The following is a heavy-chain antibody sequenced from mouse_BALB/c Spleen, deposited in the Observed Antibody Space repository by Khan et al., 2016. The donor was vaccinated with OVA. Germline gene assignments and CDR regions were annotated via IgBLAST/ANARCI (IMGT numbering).Heavy chain of an antibody. J-gene: IGHJ3*01. CDR3: ARKDYYDYDPFPY. D-gene: IGHD2-4*01. V-gene: IGHV3-2*02. CDR1: GYSITSEYA. CDR2: IDYSGNT. Sequence: EVQLVESGPGLVKPSLSLSLTRTVTGYSITSEYAWNWIRQFPGNKLEWMGYIDYSGNTRFNPSLKSRTSITRDTFKNQFFLQLNSVTAEDTATYYCARKDYYDYDPFPYWGQGTLVTVSA.